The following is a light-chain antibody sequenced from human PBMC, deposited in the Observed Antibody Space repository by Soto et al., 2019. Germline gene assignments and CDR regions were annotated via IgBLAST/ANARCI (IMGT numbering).Light chain of an antibody. V-gene: IGLV2-23*01. CDR1: SSDVGSYYL. Sequence: QSALTQPASVSGSPGQSITIFCTGTSSDVGSYYLVSWYQQHPGKAPKLMIYEGSNRPSGVSIRFSGSKSGNTAALTISGLQAEDEADYYCCSFAGSSTPVVFGGGTKLTVL. J-gene: IGLJ2*01. CDR2: EGS. CDR3: CSFAGSSTPVV.